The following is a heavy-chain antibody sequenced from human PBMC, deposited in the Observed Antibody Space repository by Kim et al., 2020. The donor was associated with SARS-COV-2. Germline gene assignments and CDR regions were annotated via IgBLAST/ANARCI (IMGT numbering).Heavy chain of an antibody. J-gene: IGHJ4*02. CDR3: ATVRTRITMTLDY. D-gene: IGHD3-22*01. V-gene: IGHV3-11*01. Sequence: YADSVKGRFTISRDNAKNSLYLQMNSLRAEDTAVYYCATVRTRITMTLDYWGQGTLVTVSS.